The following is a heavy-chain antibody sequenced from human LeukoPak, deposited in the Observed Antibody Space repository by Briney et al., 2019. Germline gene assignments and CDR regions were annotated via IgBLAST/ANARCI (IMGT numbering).Heavy chain of an antibody. J-gene: IGHJ3*02. CDR1: GGSISTSSYY. V-gene: IGHV4-39*01. CDR2: IYYTGST. Sequence: SETLSLTCTVSGGSISTSSYYWGWIRQPPGKGLEWVGSIYYTGSTHYNPSLKSRVTISVDTSKKQFSLKLTSVTAADTAEYYCARWGPGIAAAGTIDAFDIWGRGTAVTVSS. D-gene: IGHD6-13*01. CDR3: ARWGPGIAAAGTIDAFDI.